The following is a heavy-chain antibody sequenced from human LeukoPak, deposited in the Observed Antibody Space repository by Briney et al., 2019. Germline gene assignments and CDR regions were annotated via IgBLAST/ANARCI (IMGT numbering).Heavy chain of an antibody. CDR2: IYYSGST. CDR3: AAADYPYYFDY. V-gene: IGHV4-59*08. CDR1: GGSISSYY. J-gene: IGHJ4*02. D-gene: IGHD4-11*01. Sequence: SETLSLTCTVSGGSISSYYWSWIRQPPGKGLEWIGYIYYSGSTNYNPSLKSRVTVSVDTSKNQFSLKLSSVTAADTAVYYCAAADYPYYFDYWGQGTLVTVSS.